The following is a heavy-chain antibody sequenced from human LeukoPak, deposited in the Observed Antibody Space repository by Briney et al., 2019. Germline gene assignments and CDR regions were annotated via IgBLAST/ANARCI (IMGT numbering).Heavy chain of an antibody. J-gene: IGHJ4*02. D-gene: IGHD3-10*01. CDR3: ARGKYGSGYDY. CDR2: ISSSSSNI. V-gene: IGHV3-48*04. CDR1: GFNFSIYY. Sequence: QSGGSLRLSCAASGFNFSIYYMNWVRQAPGKGLEWVSDISSSSSNIYYTDSVKGRFTISRDNAKNSLYLQMNSLRADDTAMYYCARGKYGSGYDYWGQGTLVTVSS.